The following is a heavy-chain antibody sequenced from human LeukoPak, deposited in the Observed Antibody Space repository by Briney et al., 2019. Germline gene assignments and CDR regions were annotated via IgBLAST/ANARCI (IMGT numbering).Heavy chain of an antibody. D-gene: IGHD6-6*01. V-gene: IGHV4-59*08. J-gene: IGHJ5*02. CDR1: GGSNSSYY. Sequence: SETLSLTCTVSGGSNSSYYWSWIRQPPGKGLEWIGYIYYSGSTNYNPSLKSRVTITVDTSKNQFSLKLSSVTAADTAVYYCARHGGGSSNWFDPWGQGTLVTVSS. CDR3: ARHGGGSSNWFDP. CDR2: IYYSGST.